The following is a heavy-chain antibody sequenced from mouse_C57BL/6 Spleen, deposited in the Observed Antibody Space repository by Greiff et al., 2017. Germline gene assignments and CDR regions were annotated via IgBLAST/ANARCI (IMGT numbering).Heavy chain of an antibody. J-gene: IGHJ2*01. V-gene: IGHV1-4*01. Sequence: LQESGAELARPGASVKMSCKASGYTFTSYTMHWVKQRPGQGLEWIGYINPSSGYTKYNQKFKDKATLTADKSSSTAYMQLSSLTSEDSAVYYCARCDYEGYFDYWGQGTTLTVSS. CDR2: INPSSGYT. CDR3: ARCDYEGYFDY. CDR1: GYTFTSYT. D-gene: IGHD2-4*01.